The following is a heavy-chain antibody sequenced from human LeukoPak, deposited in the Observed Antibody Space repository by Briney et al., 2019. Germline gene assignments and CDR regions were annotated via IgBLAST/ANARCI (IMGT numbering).Heavy chain of an antibody. J-gene: IGHJ4*02. D-gene: IGHD6-13*01. CDR3: VRQYNSSWLQFFDY. CDR1: GLTFSDYW. V-gene: IGHV3-7*04. CDR2: IKQDGSAK. Sequence: PGGSLRLSCAAAGLTFSDYWMTWVRQGPGKGLEWVANIKQDGSAKYYVDSVQGRFTISRDNAKNSLYLQMNSLRAEDTAIYYCVRQYNSSWLQFFDYWGQGTLVIVSS.